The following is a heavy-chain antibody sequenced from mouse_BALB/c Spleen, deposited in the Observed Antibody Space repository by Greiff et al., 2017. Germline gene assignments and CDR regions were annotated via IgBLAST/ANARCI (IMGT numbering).Heavy chain of an antibody. J-gene: IGHJ3*01. D-gene: IGHD1-2*01. CDR3: AVHYYGYWFAY. CDR2: ISYDGSN. V-gene: IGHV3-6*02. CDR1: GYSITSGYY. Sequence: EVQLVESGPGLVKPSQSLSLTCSVTGYSITSGYYWNWIRQFPGNKLEWMGYISYDGSNNYHPSLKNRISITRDTSENQFFLTLNSVTTEDTATYYCAVHYYGYWFAYWGQGTVVTVSS.